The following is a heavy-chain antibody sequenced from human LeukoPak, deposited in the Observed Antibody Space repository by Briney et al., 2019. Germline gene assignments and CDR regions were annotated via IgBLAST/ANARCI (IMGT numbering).Heavy chain of an antibody. J-gene: IGHJ4*02. D-gene: IGHD3-10*01. V-gene: IGHV3-23*01. CDR2: ISGGGSFT. CDR1: GFTFSSYA. CDR3: AKLLDSGSYYKYDY. Sequence: GGSLRLSCAASGFTFSSYAMSWVRLAPGKGLEWVSTISGGGSFTYYADSVKGRFTISRDNSMNTLSLQMNSLSAEDTAVYYCAKLLDSGSYYKYDYWGQGTLVTVSS.